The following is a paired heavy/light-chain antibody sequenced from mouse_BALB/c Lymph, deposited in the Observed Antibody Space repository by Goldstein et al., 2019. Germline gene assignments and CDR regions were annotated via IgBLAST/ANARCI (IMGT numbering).Light chain of an antibody. Sequence: DIVMTQAAFSNPVTLGTSASISCRSSKSLLHSNGITYLYWYLQKPGQSPQLLIYQMSNLASGVPDRFSSSGSGTDFTLRISRVEAEDVGVYYCAQNLELPLTFGAGTKLELK. CDR3: AQNLELPLT. CDR2: QMS. J-gene: IGKJ5*01. V-gene: IGKV2-109*01. CDR1: KSLLHSNGITY.
Heavy chain of an antibody. D-gene: IGHD4-1*01. CDR2: INPYNDDT. CDR1: GYTFTSYV. CDR3: TRSGNWEFDN. J-gene: IGHJ2*01. V-gene: IGHV1-14*01. Sequence: EVQLQQSGPELVKPGASVRMSCKASGYTFTSYVIHWVKQKPGQGLEWIGCINPYNDDTKYNEKFKGKATLTSDKSSSTAYMELSSLTSEDSAVYYCTRSGNWEFDNWGQGTTLTVSS.